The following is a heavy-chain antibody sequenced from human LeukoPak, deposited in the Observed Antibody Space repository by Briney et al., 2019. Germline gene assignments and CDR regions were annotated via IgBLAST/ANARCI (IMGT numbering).Heavy chain of an antibody. CDR2: IYYSGST. D-gene: IGHD2-8*01. J-gene: IGHJ5*02. V-gene: IGHV4-59*12. CDR3: ARGMGYCTNGVCSTWFDP. CDR1: GGSISPYY. Sequence: SETLSLTCTVSGGSISPYYWSWIRQPPGKGLEWIGYIYYSGSTYYNPSLKSRVTISVDTSKNQFSLKLSSVTAADTAVYYCARGMGYCTNGVCSTWFDPWGQGTLVTVSS.